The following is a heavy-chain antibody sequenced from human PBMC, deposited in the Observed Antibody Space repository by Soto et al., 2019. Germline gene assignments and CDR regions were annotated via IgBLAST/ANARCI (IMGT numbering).Heavy chain of an antibody. Sequence: QVQLVQSGAEVKKPWASVEVSWKASCCTFPSYGLSWVRQAPGRGVEGMGWISPYNGNKKYGQKLQGRVTMTTDTATSTAYMEPRSLRSDDPALYYCARDAAIGMNDYWGQGTLVTVSS. J-gene: IGHJ4*02. CDR3: ARDAAIGMNDY. CDR2: ISPYNGNK. CDR1: CCTFPSYG. V-gene: IGHV1-18*01.